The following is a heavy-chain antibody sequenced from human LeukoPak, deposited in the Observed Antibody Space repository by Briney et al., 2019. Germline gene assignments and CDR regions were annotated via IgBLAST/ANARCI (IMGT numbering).Heavy chain of an antibody. CDR1: GFTFSTYG. CDR3: ARDFDQGRADYYFAY. D-gene: IGHD3-9*01. V-gene: IGHV3-33*01. J-gene: IGHJ4*02. Sequence: PGKSLRLSCAASGFTFSTYGMHWVRQAPGKGLEWVADLWYDGSNKYYADSVKGRFTISRDNSKNTLYLQMNSLRAEDTAVYYCARDFDQGRADYYFAYWGQGTLVTVSS. CDR2: LWYDGSNK.